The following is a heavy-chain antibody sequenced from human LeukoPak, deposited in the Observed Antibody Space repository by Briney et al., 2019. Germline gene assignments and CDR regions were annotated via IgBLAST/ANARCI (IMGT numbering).Heavy chain of an antibody. CDR2: INPNSGAT. CDR3: ARVRERTTSAAAY. J-gene: IGHJ4*02. V-gene: IGHV1-2*02. CDR1: GYTFTGYY. D-gene: IGHD4-17*01. Sequence: ASVKVSCKASGYTFTGYYIHRVRQAPGQGLEWMGWINPNSGATNYAQRFQGRVTMTRDTSISTAYMELSSLTSDDTAVYFCARVRERTTSAAAYWGQGTLVTVSS.